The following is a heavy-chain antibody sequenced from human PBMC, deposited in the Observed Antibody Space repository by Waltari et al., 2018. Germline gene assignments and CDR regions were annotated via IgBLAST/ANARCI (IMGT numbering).Heavy chain of an antibody. V-gene: IGHV3-48*01. CDR3: ARPYYYDSSGPDY. CDR2: ISSSSSTI. CDR1: GFTFSSYS. J-gene: IGHJ4*02. D-gene: IGHD3-22*01. Sequence: EVQLVESGGGLVQPGGSLRLSCAASGFTFSSYSMNWVRQAPGKGLEWVSYISSSSSTIYYADSVKGRLTISRDNAKNSLYLQMNSLRAEDTAVYYGARPYYYDSSGPDYWGQGTLVTVSS.